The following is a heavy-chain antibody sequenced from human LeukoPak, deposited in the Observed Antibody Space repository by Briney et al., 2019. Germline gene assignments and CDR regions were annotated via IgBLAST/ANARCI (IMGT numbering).Heavy chain of an antibody. J-gene: IGHJ4*02. CDR2: INHSGST. D-gene: IGHD5-18*01. V-gene: IGHV4-34*01. CDR3: ARDIPGYSYCDY. Sequence: SETLSLTCAVYGGSFSGYYWSWIRQPPGKGLEWIGEINHSGSTNYNPSLKSRVTISVDTSKNQFSLKLRSVTAADTAVYYCARDIPGYSYCDYWGQGTLVTVSS. CDR1: GGSFSGYY.